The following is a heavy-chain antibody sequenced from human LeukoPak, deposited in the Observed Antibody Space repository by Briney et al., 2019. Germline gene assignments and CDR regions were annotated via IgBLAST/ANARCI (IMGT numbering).Heavy chain of an antibody. J-gene: IGHJ6*03. Sequence: SETLSLTCTVSGGSISSYYWSWIRQPPGKGLEWIGYIYYSGSTNYNPSLKSRVTISVDTSKNQFSLKLSSVTAADTAVYYCARVVWSQRYYYYYMDVWGKGTTVTVSS. V-gene: IGHV4-59*01. CDR1: GGSISSYY. CDR2: IYYSGST. CDR3: ARVVWSQRYYYYYMDV. D-gene: IGHD5/OR15-5a*01.